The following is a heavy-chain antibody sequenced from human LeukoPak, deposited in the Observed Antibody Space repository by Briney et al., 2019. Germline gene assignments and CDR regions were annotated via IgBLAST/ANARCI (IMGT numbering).Heavy chain of an antibody. Sequence: RASVKVSCKASGYTFTSYFMHWVRQAPGQGLEWMGIINPSGGSTSYTQKFQGRVAMTRDTSTSTVYMELSSLRSEDTAVYYCARDSGMKQQLDYFDNWGQGTLVTVSS. CDR2: INPSGGST. CDR3: ARDSGMKQQLDYFDN. D-gene: IGHD6-13*01. V-gene: IGHV1-46*01. J-gene: IGHJ4*02. CDR1: GYTFTSYF.